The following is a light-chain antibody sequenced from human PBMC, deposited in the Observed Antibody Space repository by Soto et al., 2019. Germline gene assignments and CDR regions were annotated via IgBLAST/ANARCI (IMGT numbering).Light chain of an antibody. V-gene: IGKV3-15*01. CDR2: GAS. CDR1: QSVVTS. Sequence: EIVMTQSPATLSVSPGDSATLSCRASQSVVTSLAWYQQKPGQAPRLLIYGASSRATGIPVRFSGSGSGPDFTLIVSSLHSEDYGVYYCQFGGTFGQGTKLEIK. CDR3: QFGGT. J-gene: IGKJ2*02.